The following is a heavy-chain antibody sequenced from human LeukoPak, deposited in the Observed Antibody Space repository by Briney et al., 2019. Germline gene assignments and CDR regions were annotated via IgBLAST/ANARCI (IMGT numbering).Heavy chain of an antibody. CDR2: ISGGGGNT. CDR1: GFTFSSYA. Sequence: GGSLRLSCAASGFTFSSYAITWVRQAPGGGLEWVSSISGGGGNTYYADSVRGRFTCSRDNSKNTVSLQMNSLRVEDTAVYYCARDQSGSGWYYWGQGTLVTVSS. CDR3: ARDQSGSGWYY. V-gene: IGHV3-23*01. J-gene: IGHJ4*02. D-gene: IGHD6-19*01.